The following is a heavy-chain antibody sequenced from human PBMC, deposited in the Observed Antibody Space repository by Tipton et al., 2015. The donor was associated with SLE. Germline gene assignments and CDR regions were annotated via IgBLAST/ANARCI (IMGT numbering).Heavy chain of an antibody. CDR1: GGSFSSYY. J-gene: IGHJ5*02. CDR2: IYYSGST. CDR3: ARVEAGNWFDP. V-gene: IGHV4-59*08. Sequence: LRLSCAAYGGSFSSYYWSWIQQPPGKGLEWIGYIYYSGSTNYNPSLKSRVTISVDTSKNQFSLKLSSVTAADTAVYYCARVEAGNWFDPWGQGTLVTVSS. D-gene: IGHD6-13*01.